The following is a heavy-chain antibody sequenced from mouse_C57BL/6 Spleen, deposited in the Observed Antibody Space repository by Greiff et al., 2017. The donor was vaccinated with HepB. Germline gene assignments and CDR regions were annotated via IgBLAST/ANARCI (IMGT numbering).Heavy chain of an antibody. CDR3: ARTGSSGYGEY. D-gene: IGHD3-2*02. Sequence: QVQLQQPGAELVRPGSSVKLSCKASGYTFTSYWMHWVKQRPIQGLEWIGNIDPSDSETHYNQKFKDKATLTVDKSSSTAYMQLSSLTSEDSAVYYCARTGSSGYGEYWGQGTTLTVSS. CDR2: IDPSDSET. V-gene: IGHV1-52*01. J-gene: IGHJ2*01. CDR1: GYTFTSYW.